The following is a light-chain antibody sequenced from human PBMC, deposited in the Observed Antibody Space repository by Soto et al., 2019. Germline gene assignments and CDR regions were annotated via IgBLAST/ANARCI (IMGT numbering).Light chain of an antibody. CDR2: DVS. CDR3: SSYTTSNTRQIV. V-gene: IGLV2-14*03. Sequence: QSVLTQPASVSGSPGQSITISCTGTSSDVGGYNYVSWSQHHPGKAPKLMIYDVSNRPSGVSNRFSGSKSGNTACLTISGLQPEDEADYYCSSYTTSNTRQIVFGTGTKVTVL. CDR1: SSDVGGYNY. J-gene: IGLJ1*01.